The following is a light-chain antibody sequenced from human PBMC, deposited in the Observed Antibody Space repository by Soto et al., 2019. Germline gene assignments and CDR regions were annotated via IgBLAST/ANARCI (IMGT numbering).Light chain of an antibody. CDR2: EVS. Sequence: QSVLTQPASVSGSPGQSITISCTGTSSDVGRYVSWYQQHPGKAPKLMIYEVSNRPSGVSNRFSGSKSGNTASLTISGLQAEDEADYYCSSYTTTSTRVFGGGTKLTVL. CDR3: SSYTTTSTRV. CDR1: SSDVGRY. J-gene: IGLJ3*02. V-gene: IGLV2-14*01.